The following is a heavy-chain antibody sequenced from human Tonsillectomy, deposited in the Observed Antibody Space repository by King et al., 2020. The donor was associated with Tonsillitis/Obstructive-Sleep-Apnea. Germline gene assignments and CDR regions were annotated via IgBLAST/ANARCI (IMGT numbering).Heavy chain of an antibody. J-gene: IGHJ4*02. CDR2: ISAHNGHT. Sequence: QLVQSGAEVKKPGASVKVSCKASGYTFTNYGISWVRQAPGQGLEWMAWISAHNGHTNYAQKLQGRVTMTTDTSTSTAYIELTSLRSDDTAVYYCARDSMTLYYVISAYYTFYYWGQGTLVTVSS. CDR1: GYTFTNYG. CDR3: ARDSMTLYYVISAYYTFYY. V-gene: IGHV1-18*01. D-gene: IGHD3-22*01.